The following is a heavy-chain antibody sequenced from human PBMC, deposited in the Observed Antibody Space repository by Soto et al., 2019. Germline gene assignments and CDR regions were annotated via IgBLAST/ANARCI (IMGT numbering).Heavy chain of an antibody. V-gene: IGHV6-1*01. J-gene: IGHJ5*01. CDR3: ARLIGNSWLDS. Sequence: PSQTLSLTCAISGDSVSSNSATWDWIRQSPSRGLEWLGRTYYSSNWSNDYAVSVKGRLTINPDTSNNHFSLHLSSVAPDDTAVYYCARLIGNSWLDSWGQGTLVTVSS. CDR2: TYYSSNWSN. CDR1: GDSVSSNSAT. D-gene: IGHD3-16*01.